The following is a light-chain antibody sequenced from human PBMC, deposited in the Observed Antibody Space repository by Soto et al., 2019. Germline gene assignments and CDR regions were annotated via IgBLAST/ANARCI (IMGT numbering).Light chain of an antibody. J-gene: IGKJ1*01. CDR2: KAS. V-gene: IGKV1-5*03. CDR1: RNIGNW. CDR3: QQYYSYTRT. Sequence: DIPMTQSASALSASVGDRVTITCLASRNIGNWLAWYQQKPGKAPKLLIYKASALESGAPSRFSGSGFGTDCTLTISSLQSEDFATYYCQQYYSYTRTFGQGTKVDIK.